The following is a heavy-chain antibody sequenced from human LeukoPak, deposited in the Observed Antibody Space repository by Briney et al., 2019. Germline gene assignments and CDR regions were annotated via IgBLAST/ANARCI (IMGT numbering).Heavy chain of an antibody. CDR1: GYTFTDHY. Sequence: GASMKVSCKAFGYTFTDHYVHWVRQAPGQGLEWMGWINPKSGDTKYVQKLQGRLTMTRDTSLRTAYMELTRLRSDDTAVFYCATYCGGDCAPGGYWGQGTLVTVSS. D-gene: IGHD2-21*01. V-gene: IGHV1-2*02. J-gene: IGHJ4*02. CDR3: ATYCGGDCAPGGY. CDR2: INPKSGDT.